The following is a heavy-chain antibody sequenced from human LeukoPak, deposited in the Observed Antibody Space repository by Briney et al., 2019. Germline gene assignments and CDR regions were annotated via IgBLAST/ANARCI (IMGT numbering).Heavy chain of an antibody. D-gene: IGHD6-19*01. CDR1: GFTFSTYS. CDR2: ISSSSSSM. CDR3: AGSLRGGGWYMY. Sequence: GGSLRLSCAASGFTFSTYSMNWVRQAPGKGLEWVSSISSSSSSMYYSDSVKGRFTVSRDNAKSSLFLQMISLRDEDTAVYYCAGSLRGGGWYMYWGQGTLVTVSS. J-gene: IGHJ4*02. V-gene: IGHV3-21*01.